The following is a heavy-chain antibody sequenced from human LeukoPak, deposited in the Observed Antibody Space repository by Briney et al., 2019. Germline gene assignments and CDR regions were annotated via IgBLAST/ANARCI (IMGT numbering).Heavy chain of an antibody. V-gene: IGHV3-66*04. CDR3: AKRLVVVVAATRDDY. CDR2: IYSGGST. Sequence: GGSLRLSCAASGFTVSSNYMSWVRQAPGKGLEWVSVIYSGGSTYYAESVKGRFTISRDNSKNTLFLQMNSLRAEDTAVYYCAKRLVVVVAATRDDYWGQGTLVTVSS. D-gene: IGHD2-15*01. CDR1: GFTVSSNY. J-gene: IGHJ4*02.